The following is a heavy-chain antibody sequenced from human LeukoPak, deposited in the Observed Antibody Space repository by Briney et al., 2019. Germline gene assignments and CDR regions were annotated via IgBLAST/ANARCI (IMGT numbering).Heavy chain of an antibody. D-gene: IGHD2-2*01. V-gene: IGHV4-61*01. Sequence: SETLSLTCTVSGGSVSSGSYYWSWIRQPPGRGLEWIGYIYNSGSPNYNPSLKSRVTISVDTSMNQFSLTLTSVTAADTAVYYCARGACKYQLPYYYYGMDVWGQGTTVTVSS. CDR3: ARGACKYQLPYYYYGMDV. CDR1: GGSVSSGSYY. CDR2: IYNSGSP. J-gene: IGHJ6*02.